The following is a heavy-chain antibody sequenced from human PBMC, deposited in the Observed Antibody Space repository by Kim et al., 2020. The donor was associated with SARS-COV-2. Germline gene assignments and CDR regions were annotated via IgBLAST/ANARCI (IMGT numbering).Heavy chain of an antibody. V-gene: IGHV3-66*01. CDR3: STNLAAAGVV. CDR1: GFTVSSNY. Sequence: GGSLRLSCAASGFTVSSNYMSWLRQAPGKGLEWLSVISSGDKTFYVESVKGRLTTSRDNSKKTLYLQMSSLRVEDTTVHYCSTNLAAAGVVWGQGTLVTV. D-gene: IGHD6-13*01. CDR2: ISSGDKT. J-gene: IGHJ1*01.